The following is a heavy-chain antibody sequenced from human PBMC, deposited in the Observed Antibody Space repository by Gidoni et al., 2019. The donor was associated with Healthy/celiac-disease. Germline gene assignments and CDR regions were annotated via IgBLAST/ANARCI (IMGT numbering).Heavy chain of an antibody. Sequence: QVQLVQSGAEVKKPGSSVKVSCKASGGTFSSYAISWVRQAPGQGLEWMGGIIPIFGTANYAQKFQGRVTITADESTSTAYMELSSLRSEDTAVYYCARGRGDLGYCISTSCYSPFDYWGQGTLVTVSS. CDR3: ARGRGDLGYCISTSCYSPFDY. J-gene: IGHJ4*02. V-gene: IGHV1-69*01. D-gene: IGHD2-2*03. CDR1: GGTFSSYA. CDR2: IIPIFGTA.